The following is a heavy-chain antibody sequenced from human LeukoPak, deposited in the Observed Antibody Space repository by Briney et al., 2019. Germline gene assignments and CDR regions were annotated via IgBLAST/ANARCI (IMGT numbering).Heavy chain of an antibody. CDR2: INPNSGGT. J-gene: IGHJ4*02. CDR3: ARAGGIDGYTPRGY. D-gene: IGHD5-24*01. CDR1: GYTFTGYY. Sequence: ASVKVSCRASGYTFTGYYMHWVRQAPGQGLEWMGWINPNSGGTNYAQKFQGRVTMTGDTSISTAYMELSRLRSDDTAVYYCARAGGIDGYTPRGYWGQGTLVTVSS. V-gene: IGHV1-2*02.